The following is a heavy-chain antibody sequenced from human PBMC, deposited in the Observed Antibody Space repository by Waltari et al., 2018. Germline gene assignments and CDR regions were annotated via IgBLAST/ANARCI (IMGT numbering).Heavy chain of an antibody. J-gene: IGHJ4*02. V-gene: IGHV1-69*08. D-gene: IGHD2-21*02. CDR2: ILPSFGTA. CDR3: ASIRSGDPRGTFDY. CDR1: GGTFSSYA. Sequence: QVQLVQSGAEVKKPGSSVKVSCKASGGTFSSYAISGVRQAPGQGLEWMGRILPSFGTANYAQKFQGRVTITADKSTSTAYMELSSLRSEDTAVYYCASIRSGDPRGTFDYWGQGTLVTVSS.